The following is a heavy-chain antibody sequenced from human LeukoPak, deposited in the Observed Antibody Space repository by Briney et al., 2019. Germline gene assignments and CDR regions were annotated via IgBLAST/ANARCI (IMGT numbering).Heavy chain of an antibody. J-gene: IGHJ4*02. Sequence: GGSLRLSCAASGFTVSNNYMSWVRQAPGKGLEWVSIIYSGGSIYYADSVKGRFTISRDSSKNTLYLQMNSLRVEDTAVYYCARARWLQLGMIYWGQGTLVTVSS. V-gene: IGHV3-53*01. CDR2: IYSGGSI. D-gene: IGHD5-24*01. CDR1: GFTVSNNY. CDR3: ARARWLQLGMIY.